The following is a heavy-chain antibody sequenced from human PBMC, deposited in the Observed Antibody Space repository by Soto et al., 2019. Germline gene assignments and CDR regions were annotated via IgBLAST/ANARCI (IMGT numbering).Heavy chain of an antibody. D-gene: IGHD3-22*01. V-gene: IGHV1-69*01. CDR3: ATRQTGDYDTSVYHLLGPFDS. CDR2: IIPVFGSI. CDR1: GDSFSSHA. J-gene: IGHJ4*02. Sequence: QVQLVQSGSEVKKPGSSVKLSCKASGDSFSSHAISWVRQAPGHGLEWMGGIIPVFGSIKYAQKFQARVTIVADESTSTASMELSSLGSQDTAVYYCATRQTGDYDTSVYHLLGPFDSWAQSTLVPATS.